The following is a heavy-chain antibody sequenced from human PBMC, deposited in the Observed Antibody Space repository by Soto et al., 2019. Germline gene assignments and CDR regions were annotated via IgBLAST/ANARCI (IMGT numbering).Heavy chain of an antibody. J-gene: IGHJ4*02. D-gene: IGHD1-1*01. Sequence: QVHLLQSGAEVKKPGASVKVSCKGSGYGFTTYGITWVRQAPGQGLEWMEWISAHNGNTNYAQKLQGRVTVTRDTSTSTAYMELRSLRSDDTSVYYCARGRYGDYWGQGALVTVSS. V-gene: IGHV1-18*01. CDR3: ARGRYGDY. CDR1: GYGFTTYG. CDR2: ISAHNGNT.